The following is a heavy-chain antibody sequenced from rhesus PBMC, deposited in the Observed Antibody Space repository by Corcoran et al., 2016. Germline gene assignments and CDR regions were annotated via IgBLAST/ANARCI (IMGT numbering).Heavy chain of an antibody. D-gene: IGHD6-25*01. CDR3: ASNSGSWNLGDAFDF. CDR1: GGSISSNY. Sequence: QLQLQESGPGLVKPSETLSLTCAVSGGSISSNYWSWIRQPPGKGLEWIGRISGSGGSTDYNPSLKSRVTSATDTSKNQFFLKLSSVAAADTAVYYCASNSGSWNLGDAFDFWCQGLRVTVSS. CDR2: ISGSGGST. V-gene: IGHV4-173*01. J-gene: IGHJ3*01.